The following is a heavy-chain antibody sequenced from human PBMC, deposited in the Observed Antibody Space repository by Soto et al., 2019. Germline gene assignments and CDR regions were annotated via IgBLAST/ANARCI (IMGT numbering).Heavy chain of an antibody. CDR3: ARMKLARLDL. Sequence: QVQLLQSGAEVKRPGSSVRVSCKASGVSFNSYGFAWVRQAPGQGLEWLGKITPNMPLTNYAQSFQGRVTXXXXXXTSTSYLELTSLTSEDTAVYYCARMKLARLDLWGQGTLVTVSS. V-gene: IGHV1-69*09. CDR2: ITPNMPLT. J-gene: IGHJ4*02. CDR1: GVSFNSYG.